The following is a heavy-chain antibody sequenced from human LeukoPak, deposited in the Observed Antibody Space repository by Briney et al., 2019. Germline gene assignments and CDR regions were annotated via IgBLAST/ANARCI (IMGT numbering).Heavy chain of an antibody. J-gene: IGHJ3*02. V-gene: IGHV3-21*01. D-gene: IGHD1/OR15-1a*01. Sequence: GGSLRPSSAASGFTLSTSRMNWVRQAPGKGLEWVSFISTSGNYIYYADSVKGRFTISRDTAKNSLYLQMNSLRAEDTAVYYCAREDNWNNGGRNGFDIWGQGTMVTVSS. CDR3: AREDNWNNGGRNGFDI. CDR2: ISTSGNYI. CDR1: GFTLSTSR.